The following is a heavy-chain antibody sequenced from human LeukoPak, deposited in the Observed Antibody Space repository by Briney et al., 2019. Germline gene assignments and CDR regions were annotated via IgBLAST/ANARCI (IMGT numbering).Heavy chain of an antibody. CDR3: ARAAAYCGGDCYSLFY. Sequence: SVKVSCKAPGGTFSSYAISWVRQAPGQGLEWMGGIIPIFGTANYAQKFQGRVTITADKSTSTAYMELSRLRSDDTAVYYCARAAAYCGGDCYSLFYWGQGTLVTVSS. CDR2: IIPIFGTA. D-gene: IGHD2-21*02. J-gene: IGHJ4*02. V-gene: IGHV1-69*06. CDR1: GGTFSSYA.